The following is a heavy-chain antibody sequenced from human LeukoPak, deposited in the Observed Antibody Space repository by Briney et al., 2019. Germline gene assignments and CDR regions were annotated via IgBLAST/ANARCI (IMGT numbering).Heavy chain of an antibody. CDR2: ISYGGIDK. J-gene: IGHJ3*02. CDR1: GFNFSSYA. V-gene: IGHV3-30*04. Sequence: GTSLRLSCAASGFNFSSYAMHWVRQAPGEGLEWVGLISYGGIDKSYADSVKGRFTISRDSSKRTLYLQMNSLRAEDTAMYYCARESWSDSVAFDIWGLGTVVIVSS. CDR3: ARESWSDSVAFDI. D-gene: IGHD3-3*01.